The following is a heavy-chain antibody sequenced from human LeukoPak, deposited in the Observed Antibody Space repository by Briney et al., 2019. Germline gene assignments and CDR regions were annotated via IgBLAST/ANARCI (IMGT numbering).Heavy chain of an antibody. CDR1: GGSISSSNW. CDR3: ARDPTTDHSYYFDY. Sequence: SGTLSLTCAVSGGSISSSNWWSWVRQPPGKGLEWIGEIYHSGSTNYNPSLKSRVTISVDTSKNQFSLKLSSVTAADTAVYYCARDPTTDHSYYFDYWGQGTLVTVSS. V-gene: IGHV4-4*02. CDR2: IYHSGST. J-gene: IGHJ4*02. D-gene: IGHD4-17*01.